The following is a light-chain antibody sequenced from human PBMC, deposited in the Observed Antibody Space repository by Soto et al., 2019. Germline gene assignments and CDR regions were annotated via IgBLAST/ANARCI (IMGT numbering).Light chain of an antibody. Sequence: IQMTHSPSTLSASIGDIVTMTCRASQSISSWLAWYQQKPGKAPKLLIYDASSLESGVPSRFSGSGSGTEFTLTISSLQPDDFATYYCQQYNSYPTFGQGTKVDI. CDR2: DAS. V-gene: IGKV1-5*01. CDR3: QQYNSYPT. J-gene: IGKJ1*01. CDR1: QSISSW.